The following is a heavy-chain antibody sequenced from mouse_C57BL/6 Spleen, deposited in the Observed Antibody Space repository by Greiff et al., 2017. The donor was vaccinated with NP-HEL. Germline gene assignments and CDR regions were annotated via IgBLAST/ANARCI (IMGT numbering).Heavy chain of an antibody. J-gene: IGHJ1*03. D-gene: IGHD1-1*01. V-gene: IGHV1-82*01. CDR2: IYPGDGDT. Sequence: QVQLKQSGPELVKPGASVKISCKASGYAFSSSWMNWVKQRPGKGLEWIGRIYPGDGDTNYNGKFKGKATLTADKSSSTAYMQLSSLTSEDSAVYFCARSYDGSSYGGYFDVWGTGTTVTVSS. CDR3: ARSYDGSSYGGYFDV. CDR1: GYAFSSSW.